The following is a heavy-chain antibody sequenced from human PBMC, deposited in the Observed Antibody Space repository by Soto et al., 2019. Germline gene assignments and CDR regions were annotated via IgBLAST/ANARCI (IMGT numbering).Heavy chain of an antibody. V-gene: IGHV1-69*01. D-gene: IGHD2-21*01. J-gene: IGHJ4*02. CDR2: IIPIFGTA. Sequence: QVQLVQSGAEVKKPGSSVKVSCKASGGTFSSYAISWVRQAPGQGLEWMGGIIPIFGTANYAQKFQGRVTITADESTSTAYMELSSLRSEVTAVYYCARDLYCGARCSYYFDYWGQGTLVTVSS. CDR1: GGTFSSYA. CDR3: ARDLYCGARCSYYFDY.